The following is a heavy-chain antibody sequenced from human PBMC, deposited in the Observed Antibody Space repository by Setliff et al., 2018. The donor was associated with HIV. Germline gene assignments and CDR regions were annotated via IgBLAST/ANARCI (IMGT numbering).Heavy chain of an antibody. V-gene: IGHV4-34*01. CDR3: ARGRSCESDWCWLYYNYYYGMDV. J-gene: IGHJ6*02. CDR1: GGSLTNYY. D-gene: IGHD2-8*01. CDR2: ITDDGTA. Sequence: QTLSLTCAVYGGSLTNYYWSWIRQSPGKGLEWIGEITDDGTATYTSSLKSRVTISLDTSKKQLSLKVTSVTAADTAIYYCARGRSCESDWCWLYYNYYYGMDVWAQGTAVTVSS.